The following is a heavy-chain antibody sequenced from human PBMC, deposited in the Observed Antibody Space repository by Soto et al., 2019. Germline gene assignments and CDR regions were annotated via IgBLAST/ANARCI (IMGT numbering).Heavy chain of an antibody. CDR3: ARLKVTATRRGFDY. V-gene: IGHV4-39*01. CDR1: GGSISSSSYY. CDR2: IYYSGST. J-gene: IGHJ4*02. Sequence: SSETLSLTCTVSGGSISSSSYYWGWIRQPPGKGLEWIGSIYYSGSTYYNPSLKSRVTISVDTSKNQFSLKLSSVTAADTAVYYCARLKVTATRRGFDYWGQGTLVTVSS. D-gene: IGHD2-15*01.